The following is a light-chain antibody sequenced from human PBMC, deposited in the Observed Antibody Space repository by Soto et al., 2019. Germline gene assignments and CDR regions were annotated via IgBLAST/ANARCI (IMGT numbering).Light chain of an antibody. J-gene: IGKJ4*01. CDR2: GAS. CDR3: QQSYSTPLT. V-gene: IGKV3-20*01. Sequence: EIVLTQSPGTLSLSPGEGATLSCRASESVASNYLAWYQQRPGQALRLLIYGASSRATGIPDRFSGSGSGTDFTLTISSLQPEDFATYYCQQSYSTPLTFGGGTKVDIK. CDR1: ESVASNY.